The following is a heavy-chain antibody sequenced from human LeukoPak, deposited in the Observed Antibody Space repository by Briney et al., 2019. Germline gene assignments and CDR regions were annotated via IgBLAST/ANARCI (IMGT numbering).Heavy chain of an antibody. CDR2: MSTSGNS. V-gene: IGHV4-4*07. CDR3: AIESGSMRWFDP. D-gene: IGHD6-25*01. CDR1: GGSISGYY. Sequence: PSETLSLTCTVSGGSISGYYWSWIRQPAGKGLEWIGRMSTSGNSNYIPSLVSRITMSVDTSKNQFSLNLSSVTAADTAVYYCAIESGSMRWFDPWGQGTLVTVSS. J-gene: IGHJ5*02.